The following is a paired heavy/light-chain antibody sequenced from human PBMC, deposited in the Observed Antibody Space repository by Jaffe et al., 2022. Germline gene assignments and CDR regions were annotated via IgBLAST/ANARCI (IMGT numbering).Light chain of an antibody. J-gene: IGKJ3*01. V-gene: IGKV4-1*01. CDR1: QSVLYSSNNKNY. CDR3: QQYYSTPF. CDR2: WAS. Sequence: DIVMTQSPDSLAVSLGERATINCKSSQSVLYSSNNKNYLAWYQQKPGQPPKLLIYWASTRESGVPDRFSGSGSGTDFTLTISSLQAEDVAVYYCQQYYSTPFFGPGTKVDIK.
Heavy chain of an antibody. Sequence: QVQLVQSGAEVKKPGSSVKVSCKASGGTFSSYAISWVRQAPGQGLEWMGGIIPIFGTANYAQKFQGRVTITTDESTSTAYMELSSLRSEDTAVYYCARARQYDILTGYYGPMEFDYWGQGTLVTVSS. CDR2: IIPIFGTA. CDR3: ARARQYDILTGYYGPMEFDY. D-gene: IGHD3-9*01. V-gene: IGHV1-69*05. J-gene: IGHJ4*02. CDR1: GGTFSSYA.